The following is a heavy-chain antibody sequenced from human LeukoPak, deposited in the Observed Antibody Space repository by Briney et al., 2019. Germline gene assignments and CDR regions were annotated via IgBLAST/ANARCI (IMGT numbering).Heavy chain of an antibody. D-gene: IGHD3-9*01. CDR1: GFTFSSCS. Sequence: PGGSLRLSCAASGFTFSSCSMNWVRQAPGKGLEWVSYISSSSSTIYYADSVKGRFTISRDNAKNSLYLQMNSLRDEDTAVYYCARTPSPYYDILTGYYFDYWGQGTLVTVSS. CDR2: ISSSSSTI. CDR3: ARTPSPYYDILTGYYFDY. V-gene: IGHV3-48*02. J-gene: IGHJ4*02.